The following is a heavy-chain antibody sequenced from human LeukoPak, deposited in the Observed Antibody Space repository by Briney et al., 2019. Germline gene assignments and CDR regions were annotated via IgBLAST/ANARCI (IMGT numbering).Heavy chain of an antibody. CDR3: AKAGVRYFDSSGLYAFDF. V-gene: IGHV4-39*01. CDR2: IYYSGST. D-gene: IGHD3-22*01. Sequence: SETLSLTCAVSGGSISSTSYYWAWIRQPPGKGLEWIGTIYYSGSTYHNPSLKSRVTLSVDTSRNQFSLRLSSVDAADTAVYYCAKAGVRYFDSSGLYAFDFWRQGTTVTVSS. J-gene: IGHJ3*01. CDR1: GGSISSTSYY.